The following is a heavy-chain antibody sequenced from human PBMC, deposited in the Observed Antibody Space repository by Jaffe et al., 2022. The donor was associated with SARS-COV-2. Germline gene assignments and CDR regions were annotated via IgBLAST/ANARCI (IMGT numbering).Heavy chain of an antibody. J-gene: IGHJ5*02. CDR3: ARAGDLPPGCSGGSCYLNWFDP. CDR2: IYTSGST. D-gene: IGHD2-15*01. CDR1: GGSISSGSYY. V-gene: IGHV4-61*02. Sequence: QVQLQESGPGLVKPSQTLSLTCTVSGGSISSGSYYWSWIRQPAGKGLEWIGRIYTSGSTNYNPSLKSRVTISVDTSKNQFSLKLSSVTAADTAVYYCARAGDLPPGCSGGSCYLNWFDPWGQGTLVTVSS.